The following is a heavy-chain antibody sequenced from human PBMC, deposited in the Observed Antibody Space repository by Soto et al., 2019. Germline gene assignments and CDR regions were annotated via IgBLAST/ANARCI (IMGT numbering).Heavy chain of an antibody. CDR3: ARNHWGDYYYYGMDV. CDR2: IKQDGSEK. J-gene: IGHJ6*02. V-gene: IGHV3-7*03. CDR1: GFTFSSYW. D-gene: IGHD7-27*01. Sequence: LRLSCAASGFTFSSYWMSWVRQAPGKGLEWVANIKQDGSEKYYVDSVKGRFTISRDNAKNSLYLQMNSLRAEDTAVYYCARNHWGDYYYYGMDVWGQGTTVTVSS.